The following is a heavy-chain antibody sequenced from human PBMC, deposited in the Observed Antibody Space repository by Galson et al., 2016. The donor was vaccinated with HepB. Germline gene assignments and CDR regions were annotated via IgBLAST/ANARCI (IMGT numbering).Heavy chain of an antibody. Sequence: SLRLSCAASGFTCSGYAMAWVRQAPWKGLDRVSGMSDSDETHYAPTVTSRFTLSRDNSKNTVYLQLPSLRAEDTAVYYCAKDKRGHSSAWYWYFDYWGPGTLVSVSS. CDR1: GFTCSGYA. D-gene: IGHD6-13*01. CDR3: AKDKRGHSSAWYWYFDY. J-gene: IGHJ4*02. V-gene: IGHV3-23*01. CDR2: MSDSDET.